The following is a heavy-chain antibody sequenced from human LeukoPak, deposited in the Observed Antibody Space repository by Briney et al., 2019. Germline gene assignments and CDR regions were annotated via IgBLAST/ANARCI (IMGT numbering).Heavy chain of an antibody. D-gene: IGHD1-26*01. CDR1: GGSISGYY. V-gene: IGHV4-4*09. J-gene: IGHJ4*02. Sequence: PSETLSLTCTVSGGSISGYYWSWIRQPPGKGLEWIGYIYTSGSTNYNPSLKSRVTISVDTSKNQFSLRLSSVTAADTAMYFCARAYSRSYFHFDDWGQGTLVTVSS. CDR3: ARAYSRSYFHFDD. CDR2: IYTSGST.